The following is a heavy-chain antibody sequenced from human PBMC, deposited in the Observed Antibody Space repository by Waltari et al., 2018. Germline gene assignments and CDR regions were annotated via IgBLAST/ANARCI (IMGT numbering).Heavy chain of an antibody. J-gene: IGHJ5*02. Sequence: QVQLQESGPGLVKPSETLSLTCAVSGYSISSGYYWGWIRQPPGQGLEWIGRIYHSGSTYYNPSLKSRVTISVDTSKNQFSLKLSSVTAADTAVYYCARDLYESSGWYSDRNWFDPWGQGTLVTVSS. V-gene: IGHV4-38-2*02. CDR3: ARDLYESSGWYSDRNWFDP. D-gene: IGHD6-19*01. CDR2: IYHSGST. CDR1: GYSISSGYY.